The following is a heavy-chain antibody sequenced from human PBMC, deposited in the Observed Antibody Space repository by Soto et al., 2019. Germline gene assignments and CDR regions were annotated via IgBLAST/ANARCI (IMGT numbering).Heavy chain of an antibody. CDR2: LWSDGSHK. CDR3: SRSAEMATIPWFDP. CDR1: GFTFSSYG. Sequence: GGSLRLSCAASGFTFSSYGMHWVRQAPSKGLEWVAVLWSDGSHKYYADSVKGRFTISRDNSKNTLYLLMNSLRAEDTAAHYCSRSAEMATIPWFDPWGHGTLVTVSS. V-gene: IGHV3-33*01. J-gene: IGHJ5*02. D-gene: IGHD5-12*01.